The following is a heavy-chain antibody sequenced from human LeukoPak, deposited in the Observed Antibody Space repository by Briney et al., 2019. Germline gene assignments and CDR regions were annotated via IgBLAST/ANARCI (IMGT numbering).Heavy chain of an antibody. Sequence: ASVKVSCKVSGYTLTESSMHWVRQAPGKGLEWMGGFDPEDGETIYAQKFQGRVTMTEDTSTDTAYMELSSLRSEDTAVYYCATFLRVVPAAPPNYWGQGTLVTVSS. J-gene: IGHJ4*02. D-gene: IGHD2-2*01. CDR2: FDPEDGET. V-gene: IGHV1-24*01. CDR1: GYTLTESS. CDR3: ATFLRVVPAAPPNY.